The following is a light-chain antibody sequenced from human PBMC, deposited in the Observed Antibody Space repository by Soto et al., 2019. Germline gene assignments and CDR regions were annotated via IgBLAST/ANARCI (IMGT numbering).Light chain of an antibody. CDR1: QGISNY. CDR3: QQYDKLGGT. J-gene: IGKJ2*02. V-gene: IGKV1-33*01. Sequence: DIPMTQSPSSLSASVGAIVTITCQASQGISNYLNWYQQKPGNVPNLLIYDASNLETGVPSRFSGSGSGTDFTFTISSLQPEDIATYCCQQYDKLGGTFGQGTKLQIK. CDR2: DAS.